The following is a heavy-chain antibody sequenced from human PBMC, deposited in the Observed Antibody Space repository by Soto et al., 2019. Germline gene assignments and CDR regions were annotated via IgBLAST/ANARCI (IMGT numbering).Heavy chain of an antibody. D-gene: IGHD2-8*01. V-gene: IGHV1-69*01. CDR2: IIPILRTT. CDR3: ARYRPPRFYAIQTYSRHGMDV. CDR1: GDSPDSPDTFA. Sequence: QLVQSGAELKKPGSSVRISCKASGDSPDSPDTFAVSWVRQARGQGLEWMGGIIPILRTTNYAQRFQDRVTITADQPTATAYMELRSLTSDDTAVYFCARYRPPRFYAIQTYSRHGMDVWGQGTTVTVSS. J-gene: IGHJ6*02.